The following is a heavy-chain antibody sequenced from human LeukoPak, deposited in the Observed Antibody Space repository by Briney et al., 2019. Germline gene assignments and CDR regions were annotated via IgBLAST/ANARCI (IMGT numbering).Heavy chain of an antibody. J-gene: IGHJ6*02. D-gene: IGHD5-18*01. CDR2: INSDGRIT. CDR1: GFTFTTYW. CDR3: ARDAVDTANAV. Sequence: GGSLRLSCAASGFTFTTYWMHWVRQAPGKGLVWVSHINSDGRITSYADSVKGRFTISRDNAKNTLYLQMNSLRAEDTAVYYCARDAVDTANAVWGQGTTVTVSS. V-gene: IGHV3-74*01.